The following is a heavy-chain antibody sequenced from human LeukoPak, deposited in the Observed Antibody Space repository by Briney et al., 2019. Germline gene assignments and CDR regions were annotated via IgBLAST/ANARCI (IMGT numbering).Heavy chain of an antibody. V-gene: IGHV3-53*01. CDR1: GFTVSSNY. D-gene: IGHD2/OR15-2a*01. J-gene: IGHJ6*02. CDR2: IYSGGST. Sequence: GGSLRLSCAASGFTVSSNYMSWVRQAPGKGLEWVSVIYSGGSTYYADSVKGRFTISRDNSKNTLYLQMNSLRAEDTAVYYCARDQLRILSMNYYYYGMDVWGQGTTVTVSS. CDR3: ARDQLRILSMNYYYYGMDV.